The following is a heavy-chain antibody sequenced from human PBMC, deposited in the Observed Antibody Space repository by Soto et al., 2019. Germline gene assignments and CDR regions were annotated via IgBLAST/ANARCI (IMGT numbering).Heavy chain of an antibody. V-gene: IGHV1-46*01. D-gene: IGHD5-18*01. CDR3: AREGGYSYGYLVDY. CDR2: ISPISGST. Sequence: ASVKVSCKASGYTFSNYSIHWVRQAPGQGLEWMGIISPISGSTKYAQKLQGRVTMTRDTSTSTVYMELSSLRSEDTAVYYCAREGGYSYGYLVDYWGQRTLVTVSS. CDR1: GYTFSNYS. J-gene: IGHJ4*02.